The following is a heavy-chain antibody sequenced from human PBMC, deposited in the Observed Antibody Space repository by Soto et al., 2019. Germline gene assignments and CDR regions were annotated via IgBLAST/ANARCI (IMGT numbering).Heavy chain of an antibody. CDR2: IWDEGSNK. D-gene: IGHD1-26*01. CDR3: ARGYSGPRWGMDV. J-gene: IGHJ6*02. CDR1: GLTFLTYG. V-gene: IGHV3-33*01. Sequence: QGHLWGSGGGVVRPGRSRSLSGAAPGLTFLTYGLNWLHQPPGKGGAWGPVIWDEGSNKYYADPVKGRFTISRDNSKNPLYLQMNSLRAEDTAVYYCARGYSGPRWGMDVWGRGTTVTVSS.